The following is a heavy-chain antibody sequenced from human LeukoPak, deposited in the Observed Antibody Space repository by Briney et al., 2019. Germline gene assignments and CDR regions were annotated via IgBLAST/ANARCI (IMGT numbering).Heavy chain of an antibody. Sequence: GGSLRLSCAASGFTFSSYWMSWVRQAPGKGLEWVANIKQDGSEKYYVDSVKGRFTISRDNAKNSLYLQMNSLRAEDTAVYYCARDLQSTGTSPFDYYTMDVWGQGTTVTVSS. CDR3: ARDLQSTGTSPFDYYTMDV. V-gene: IGHV3-7*01. J-gene: IGHJ6*02. CDR2: IKQDGSEK. D-gene: IGHD1-1*01. CDR1: GFTFSSYW.